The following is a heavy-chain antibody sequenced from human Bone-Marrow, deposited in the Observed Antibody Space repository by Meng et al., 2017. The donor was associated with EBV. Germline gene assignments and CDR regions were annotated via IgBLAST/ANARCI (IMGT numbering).Heavy chain of an antibody. CDR2: INHSGST. CDR1: GGAFRGYY. D-gene: IGHD3-16*01. V-gene: IGHV4-34*01. J-gene: IGHJ4*02. Sequence: QVQPPQWGAGLLKPSETPSLTSAVFGGAFRGYYWSWIRQPPGKGLEWIGEINHSGSTNYNPSLKSRVTISVDTSKNQFSLKLSSVTAADTAVYYCARPPTGRGSYLDYWGQGTLVTVSS. CDR3: ARPPTGRGSYLDY.